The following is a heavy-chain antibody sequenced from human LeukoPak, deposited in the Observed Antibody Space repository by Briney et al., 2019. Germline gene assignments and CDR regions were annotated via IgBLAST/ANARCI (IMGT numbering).Heavy chain of an antibody. Sequence: GGSLRLSCAASGFTFSSYAMSWVRQAPGKGLEWVSAISGSGGSTYYADSVKGRFTISRDNSKNTLYLQMNSLRAEDTAVYYCAASERGSGWYYLDYWGQGTLVTVSP. D-gene: IGHD6-19*01. V-gene: IGHV3-23*01. CDR1: GFTFSSYA. CDR2: ISGSGGST. J-gene: IGHJ4*02. CDR3: AASERGSGWYYLDY.